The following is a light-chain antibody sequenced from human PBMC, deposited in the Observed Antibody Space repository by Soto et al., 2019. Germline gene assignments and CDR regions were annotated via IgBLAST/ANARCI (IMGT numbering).Light chain of an antibody. CDR2: GAS. J-gene: IGKJ4*01. V-gene: IGKV3-20*01. Sequence: EIVLTQSPGTQSLSPGERATLSCRASQSVSYSYLAWYQQKPGQAPRLLIYGASSRATGIPDRFSGSGSGTDYTLTISRLEPEDFAVYYCQQYGSSPLTFGGGTKVEIK. CDR1: QSVSYSY. CDR3: QQYGSSPLT.